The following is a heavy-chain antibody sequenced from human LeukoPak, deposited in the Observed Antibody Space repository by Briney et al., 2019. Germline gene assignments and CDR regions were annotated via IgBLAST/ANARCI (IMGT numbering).Heavy chain of an antibody. CDR1: GFTFSSYG. CDR3: AKGYCSSTTCSVDY. CDR2: IRHDGSNK. Sequence: PGGSLRLSCPASGFTFSSYGMHWVRQAPGKGLEWVAFIRHDGSNKYYADSVEGRFTISRDNSKNTLYLQMNSLRAEDTAVYYCAKGYCSSTTCSVDYWGQGTLVTVSS. D-gene: IGHD2-2*01. V-gene: IGHV3-30*02. J-gene: IGHJ4*02.